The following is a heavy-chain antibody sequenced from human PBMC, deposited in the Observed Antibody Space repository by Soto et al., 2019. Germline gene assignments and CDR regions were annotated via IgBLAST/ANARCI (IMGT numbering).Heavy chain of an antibody. V-gene: IGHV5-51*01. D-gene: IGHD6-13*01. CDR3: VRLPLAAAYSVANT. CDR2: IYPGDSET. J-gene: IGHJ5*02. Sequence: GESLKISCKGSGYTFTSYWIGWVRQMPGKGLEWMGIIYPGDSETRYSPSFQGQVTISADRSITTAYLQWSSLKASDTAMYYCVRLPLAAAYSVANTWGQGTLVTVSS. CDR1: GYTFTSYW.